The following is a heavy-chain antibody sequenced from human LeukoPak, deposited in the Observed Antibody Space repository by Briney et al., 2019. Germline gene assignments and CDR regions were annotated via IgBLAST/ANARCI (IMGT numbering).Heavy chain of an antibody. D-gene: IGHD4/OR15-4a*01. CDR1: GFTFSSYG. CDR3: AREGVPTPRG. Sequence: PGRSLRLSCAASGFTFSSYGMHWVRQAPGKGLEWVAVMWYDGSNKYYADSVKGRFTISRDNSKNTLYLQMHSLRAEDTAVYYWAREGVPTPRGWGQEPLVT. CDR2: MWYDGSNK. V-gene: IGHV3-33*01. J-gene: IGHJ4*02.